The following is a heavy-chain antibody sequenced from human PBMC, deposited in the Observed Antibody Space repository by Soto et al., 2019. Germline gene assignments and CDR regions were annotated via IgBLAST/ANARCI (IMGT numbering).Heavy chain of an antibody. V-gene: IGHV4-31*03. Sequence: SQTPCLTCTLSGVSICSGGYCWSWISHHPGKGLEWIGYIYCSGSTYYNPSLKSRVTISVDTSKNHCSLKLSSVTAADTAVYYCARGIYSGYDDDAFDIWGQGKMVTVSS. CDR1: GVSICSGGYC. CDR3: ARGIYSGYDDDAFDI. CDR2: IYCSGST. D-gene: IGHD5-12*01. J-gene: IGHJ3*02.